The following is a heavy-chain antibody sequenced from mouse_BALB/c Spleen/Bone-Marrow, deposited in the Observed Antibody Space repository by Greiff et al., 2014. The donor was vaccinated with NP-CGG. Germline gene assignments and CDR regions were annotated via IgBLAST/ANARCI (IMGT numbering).Heavy chain of an antibody. J-gene: IGHJ1*01. CDR1: GFTFSSLG. V-gene: IGHV5-17*02. CDR2: INSGSSIT. Sequence: VQLKESGGGLVQPGGSRKLSCAASGFTFSSLGVHWVRQAPEKGLEWVAYINSGSSITYYADTLKGRFTISRDNPKNTLFLQMTSLRSEDTAIYYCTRSRGNWDDFDVWGAGTTVTVSS. D-gene: IGHD4-1*01. CDR3: TRSRGNWDDFDV.